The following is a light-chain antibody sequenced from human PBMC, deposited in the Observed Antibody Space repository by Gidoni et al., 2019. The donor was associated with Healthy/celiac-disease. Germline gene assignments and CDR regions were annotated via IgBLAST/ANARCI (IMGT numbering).Light chain of an antibody. CDR2: AAS. Sequence: DIQLPQSPSSLSSPLADRVPITCRASQSISSYSNWYQQKPGKAPKLLIYAASSLQSGVPARFSGSGSGTDFTLTISSLQPEDFATYYCQQSYSTPLYTFGQGTKLEIK. CDR1: QSISSY. CDR3: QQSYSTPLYT. J-gene: IGKJ2*01. V-gene: IGKV1-39*01.